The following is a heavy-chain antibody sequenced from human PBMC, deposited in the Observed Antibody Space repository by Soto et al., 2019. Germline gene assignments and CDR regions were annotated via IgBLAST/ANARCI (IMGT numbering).Heavy chain of an antibody. CDR2: ISYDGSNK. CDR1: GFTFSSYA. CDR3: ARGIEAYYYYGMDV. Sequence: QVQLVESGGGVVQPGRSLRLSCAASGFTFSSYAMHWVRQAPGKGLEWVAVISYDGSNKYYADSVKGRFTISRDNSKNTLYLQMTSLRAEDTAVYYCARGIEAYYYYGMDVWGQGTTVTVSS. J-gene: IGHJ6*02. V-gene: IGHV3-30-3*01.